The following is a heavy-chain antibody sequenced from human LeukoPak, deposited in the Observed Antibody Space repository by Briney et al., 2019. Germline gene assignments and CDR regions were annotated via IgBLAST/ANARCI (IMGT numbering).Heavy chain of an antibody. V-gene: IGHV3-53*01. Sequence: GGSLRLSCAASGLTLSSNYMSWVRQAPGVGLEWVSIIYKDGTTYYVDSVKGRFTISRDNSKNTLYPQMNSLRAEDTAVYYCARWFCTTTSCYYDYWGQGTLVTVSS. CDR2: IYKDGTT. CDR1: GLTLSSNY. D-gene: IGHD2-2*01. CDR3: ARWFCTTTSCYYDY. J-gene: IGHJ4*02.